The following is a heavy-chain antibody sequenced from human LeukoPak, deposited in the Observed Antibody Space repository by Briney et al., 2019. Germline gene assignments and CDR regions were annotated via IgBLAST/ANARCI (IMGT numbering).Heavy chain of an antibody. CDR3: ARLGYSSSWYLTREACDWFDP. V-gene: IGHV1-18*01. D-gene: IGHD6-13*01. CDR2: ISAYNGNT. J-gene: IGHJ5*02. Sequence: ASVKVSCKASGYTFTSYGISWVRQAPGQRLEWMGWISAYNGNTNYAQKLQGRVTMTTDTSTSTAYMELRSLRSDDTAVYYCARLGYSSSWYLTREACDWFDPWGQGTLVTVSS. CDR1: GYTFTSYG.